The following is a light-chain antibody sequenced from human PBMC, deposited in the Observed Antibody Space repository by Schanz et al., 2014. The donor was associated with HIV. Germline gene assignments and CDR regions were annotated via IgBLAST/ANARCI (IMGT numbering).Light chain of an antibody. V-gene: IGLV1-40*01. CDR1: TSNIGANYD. CDR2: GNS. Sequence: QSVLTQPPSVSGAPGQGVTISCTGSTSNIGANYDLPWYQHLPGTAPKLLIYGNSNRPSGVPDRFSGFKSDTSASLAITGLQAEDEAEYYCQSYDSSLGGYVFGTGTKLTVL. J-gene: IGLJ1*01. CDR3: QSYDSSLGGYV.